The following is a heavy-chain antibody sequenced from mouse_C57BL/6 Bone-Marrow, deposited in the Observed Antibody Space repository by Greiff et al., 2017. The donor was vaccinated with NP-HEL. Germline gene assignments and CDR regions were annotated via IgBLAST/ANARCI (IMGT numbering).Heavy chain of an antibody. CDR1: GYSFTGYY. CDR2: INPSTGGT. V-gene: IGHV1-42*01. CDR3: ARSGLPWVDY. Sequence: VQLQQSGPELVKPGASVKISCKASGYSFTGYYMNWVKQSPEKSLEWIGEINPSTGGTTYNQKFKAKATLTVDKSSSTAYMQLKSLTSEDSAVYYCARSGLPWVDYWGQGTSVTVSS. D-gene: IGHD2-2*01. J-gene: IGHJ4*01.